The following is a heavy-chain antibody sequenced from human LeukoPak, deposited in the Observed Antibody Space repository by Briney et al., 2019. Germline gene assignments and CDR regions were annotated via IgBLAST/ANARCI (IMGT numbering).Heavy chain of an antibody. J-gene: IGHJ4*02. CDR1: GYTLTALS. D-gene: IGHD6-13*01. CDR2: FDPEDGET. V-gene: IGHV1-24*01. CDR3: ATSGIAAAGAFDY. Sequence: ASVKVSCKVSGYTLTALSMHWVRQAPGKGLEGMGGFDPEDGETIYAQKFQGRVTMTEDTSTDTAYMELSSVRSEDTAVYYCATSGIAAAGAFDYWGQGTLVTVSS.